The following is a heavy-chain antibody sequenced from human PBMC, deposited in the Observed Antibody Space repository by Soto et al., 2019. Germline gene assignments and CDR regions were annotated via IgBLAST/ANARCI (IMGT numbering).Heavy chain of an antibody. Sequence: GASVKVSCKASGYSFSNSYVVWVRQAPGQGLEWMGVINPAGGSTTYAQKFQDRVTMTRDTSTSTVYIELISLRSEDTAVFYCARVFGTYSDILPGLWGRHFDYWGQGTQVTVSS. CDR1: GYSFSNSY. D-gene: IGHD3-9*01. CDR2: INPAGGST. V-gene: IGHV1-46*01. J-gene: IGHJ4*02. CDR3: ARVFGTYSDILPGLWGRHFDY.